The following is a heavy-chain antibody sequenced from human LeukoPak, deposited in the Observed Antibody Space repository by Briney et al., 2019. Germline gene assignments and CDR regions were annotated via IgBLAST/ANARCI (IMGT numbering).Heavy chain of an antibody. CDR3: ARHEGAGWYIVGATTTWFDP. V-gene: IGHV1-3*01. Sequence: ASVKVSCKASGYTFTSYAMHWVRQAPGQRLEWMGWINAGNGNTKYSQKFQGRVTIARDTSASTAYMELSSLRSEDTAVYYCARHEGAGWYIVGATTTWFDPWGQGTLVTVSS. J-gene: IGHJ5*02. CDR1: GYTFTSYA. CDR2: INAGNGNT. D-gene: IGHD1-26*01.